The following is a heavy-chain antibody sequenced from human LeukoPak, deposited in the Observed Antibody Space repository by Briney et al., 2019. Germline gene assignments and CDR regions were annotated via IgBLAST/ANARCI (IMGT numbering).Heavy chain of an antibody. CDR3: AKDIGTGGTGWYFDL. CDR2: ISWNSVSI. J-gene: IGHJ2*01. D-gene: IGHD6-13*01. CDR1: GFTLDDYV. V-gene: IGHV3-9*01. Sequence: GGSLRLSCAASGFTLDDYVMHWVRQAPGKGLEWVSGISWNSVSIGYADSVKGRFTTSRDNAENSLYLQMSSLRAEDTALYYCAKDIGTGGTGWYFDLWGRGTLVTVSS.